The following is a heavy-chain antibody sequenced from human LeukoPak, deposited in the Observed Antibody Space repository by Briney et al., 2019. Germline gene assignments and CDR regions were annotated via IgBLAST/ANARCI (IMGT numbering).Heavy chain of an antibody. D-gene: IGHD6-13*01. CDR3: ARLRQLAYGMDV. CDR2: INSDGSST. J-gene: IGHJ6*02. CDR1: GFTFSSYW. V-gene: IGHV3-74*01. Sequence: GGSLRLSCAASGFTFSSYWMHWVRQAPGKGLVWVSRINSDGSSTSYADSVKGRFTISRDNAKNTLYLQMNSLRAEDTAVYYCARLRQLAYGMDVWGQGTTVTVSS.